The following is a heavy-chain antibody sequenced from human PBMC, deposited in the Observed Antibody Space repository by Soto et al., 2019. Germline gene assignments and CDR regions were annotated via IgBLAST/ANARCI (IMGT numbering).Heavy chain of an antibody. CDR3: ARGGDTMKVDF. CDR1: GDSISSGGYR. D-gene: IGHD3-22*01. Sequence: QVQLQESGPGLVKPSQTLSLTCTVSGDSISSGGYRWSWIRQHAGEGLEWIGFMYNSGSTSYNPSLKSRATISVDTSTNQFSLNLRSVTAADTAVYYCARGGDTMKVDFWGQGTLVTVSS. CDR2: MYNSGST. V-gene: IGHV4-31*03. J-gene: IGHJ4*02.